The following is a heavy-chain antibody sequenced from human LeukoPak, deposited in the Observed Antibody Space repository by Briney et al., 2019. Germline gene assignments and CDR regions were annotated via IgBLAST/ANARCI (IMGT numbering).Heavy chain of an antibody. Sequence: SVKVSCKASGGTFSSYAISWVRRAPGQGLEWMGGIIPIFGTANYAQKFQGRVTITADESTSTAYMELSSLRSEDTAVYYCARDFHYDTYGMDVWGQGTTVTVSS. J-gene: IGHJ6*02. CDR1: GGTFSSYA. CDR2: IIPIFGTA. D-gene: IGHD3-9*01. CDR3: ARDFHYDTYGMDV. V-gene: IGHV1-69*13.